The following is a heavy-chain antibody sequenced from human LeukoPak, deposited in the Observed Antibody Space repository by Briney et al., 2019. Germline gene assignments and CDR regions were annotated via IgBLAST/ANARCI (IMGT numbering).Heavy chain of an antibody. CDR3: ARGPTRANSSDY. J-gene: IGHJ4*02. CDR2: IKQDGSEK. D-gene: IGHD2/OR15-2a*01. Sequence: GGSLRLSCAASGFTFSTYWMSWVRQAPGKGLEWVADIKQDGSEKYYVDSVKGRFTISRDNAKNSLYLQMNSLRAEDTAVYYCARGPTRANSSDYWGQGTLVTVSS. V-gene: IGHV3-7*01. CDR1: GFTFSTYW.